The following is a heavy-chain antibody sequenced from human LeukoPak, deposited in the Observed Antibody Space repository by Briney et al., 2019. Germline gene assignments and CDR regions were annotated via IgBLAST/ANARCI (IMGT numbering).Heavy chain of an antibody. J-gene: IGHJ5*02. CDR1: GYTFTGYD. V-gene: IGHV1-8*03. Sequence: GASVKVSCKASGYTFTGYDINWLRQATGQGLEWMGWMNPNSGNTGYAQKFQGRVTITRNTSISTAYMELSSLRSEDTAVYYCARGPLGYCSSTSCLFLDPWGQGTLVTVSS. D-gene: IGHD2-2*01. CDR3: ARGPLGYCSSTSCLFLDP. CDR2: MNPNSGNT.